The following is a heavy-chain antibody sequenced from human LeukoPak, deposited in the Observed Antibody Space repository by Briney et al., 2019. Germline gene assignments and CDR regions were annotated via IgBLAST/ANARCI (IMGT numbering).Heavy chain of an antibody. J-gene: IGHJ4*02. V-gene: IGHV4-39*01. CDR3: AVIVGTTFSFDY. CDR1: GASISSSDYF. Sequence: SETLSLTCTVSGASISSSDYFWVWIRQPPGKGLESIGSFYYSGSTYYNPSLMSRVTISGDTSKNQFSLNLSSVTAAGTAVYYCAVIVGTTFSFDYWGQGTLVTVSS. CDR2: FYYSGST. D-gene: IGHD1-26*01.